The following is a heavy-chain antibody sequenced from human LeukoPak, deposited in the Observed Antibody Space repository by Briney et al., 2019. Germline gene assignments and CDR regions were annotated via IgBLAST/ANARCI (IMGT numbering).Heavy chain of an antibody. CDR3: AKDLRAGTTQFDY. J-gene: IGHJ4*02. D-gene: IGHD1-7*01. V-gene: IGHV3-23*01. CDR2: ISFSGAYT. CDR1: GFTFSSDA. Sequence: GGSLRLSCAASGFTFSSDAMSWVRRAPGKGLEWVSSISFSGAYTYYADSMKGRFTISRDNSKNTLYLQMNSLRAEDTAVYYCAKDLRAGTTQFDYWGQGTLVTVSS.